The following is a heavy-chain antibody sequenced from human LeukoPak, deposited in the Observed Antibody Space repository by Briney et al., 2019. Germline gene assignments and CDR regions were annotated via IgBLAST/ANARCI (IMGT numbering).Heavy chain of an antibody. CDR1: GGSISSSSYY. V-gene: IGHV4-61*02. J-gene: IGHJ6*02. Sequence: SETLSLTCTVSGGSISSSSYYWSWIRQPAGKGLEWIGRIYTSGSTNYNPSLKSRVTMSVDTSKNQFSLKLSSVTAADTAVYYCARDRVDSSGYYYYYGMDVWGQGTTVTVSS. CDR2: IYTSGST. D-gene: IGHD3-22*01. CDR3: ARDRVDSSGYYYYYGMDV.